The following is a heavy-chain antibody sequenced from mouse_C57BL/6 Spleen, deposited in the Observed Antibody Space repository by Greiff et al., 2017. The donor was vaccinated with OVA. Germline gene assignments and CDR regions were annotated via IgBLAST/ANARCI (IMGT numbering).Heavy chain of an antibody. J-gene: IGHJ2*01. V-gene: IGHV1-69*01. CDR1: GYTFTSYW. CDR2: IDPSDSYT. D-gene: IGHD1-1*01. CDR3: ARSHYYGSSYVDY. Sequence: QVQLQQPGAELVMPGASVKLSCKASGYTFTSYWMHWVKQRPGQGLEWIGEIDPSDSYTNYNQKFKGKSTLTVDKSSSTAYMQLSSLTSEDSAVDYCARSHYYGSSYVDYWGQGTTLTVSS.